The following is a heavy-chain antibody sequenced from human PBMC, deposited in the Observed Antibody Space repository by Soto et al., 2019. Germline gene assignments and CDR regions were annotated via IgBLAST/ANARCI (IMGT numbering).Heavy chain of an antibody. J-gene: IGHJ4*02. CDR2: IYYSGST. D-gene: IGHD6-13*01. CDR3: ARHYSSSWTWAFDY. Sequence: QVQLQESGPGLVKPSETLSLTCTVSGGSISSYYWSWIRQPPGKGLEWLGYIYYSGSTNYNPSLKSRFTISVDTSKNRCSLKLSSVTAADTAVYYCARHYSSSWTWAFDYWGQGTLVTVSS. CDR1: GGSISSYY. V-gene: IGHV4-59*08.